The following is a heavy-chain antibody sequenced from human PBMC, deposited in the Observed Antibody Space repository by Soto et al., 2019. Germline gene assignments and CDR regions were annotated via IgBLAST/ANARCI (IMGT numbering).Heavy chain of an antibody. D-gene: IGHD1-26*01. V-gene: IGHV4-31*03. CDR1: GGSISSGGYY. CDR2: LYYSGST. J-gene: IGHJ6*02. Sequence: SETLSLTCTVSGGSISSGGYYWSWIRQHPGKGLEWIGYLYYSGSTYYNPSLRSRVTISVDTSKNQFSLKLSSVTASDTAVYYCASGTEVSPSWDVWGQGTTVTVSS. CDR3: ASGTEVSPSWDV.